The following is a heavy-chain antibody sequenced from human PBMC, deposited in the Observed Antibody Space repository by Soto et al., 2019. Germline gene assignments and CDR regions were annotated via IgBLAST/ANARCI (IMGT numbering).Heavy chain of an antibody. J-gene: IGHJ6*02. D-gene: IGHD3-10*01. CDR2: VSNRGDIT. Sequence: EVQLLESGGDLVQPGGSLRLSCAASGLNFSDYAMTWVRQAPGKGLEWVSSVSNRGDITYYADSVNGRFTISRDNSKNTLNMHINSLRAEDTALYYCAPGDRGGSGSPPSYYYSGLGVWGQGTTVTVS. CDR1: GLNFSDYA. V-gene: IGHV3-23*01. CDR3: APGDRGGSGSPPSYYYSGLGV.